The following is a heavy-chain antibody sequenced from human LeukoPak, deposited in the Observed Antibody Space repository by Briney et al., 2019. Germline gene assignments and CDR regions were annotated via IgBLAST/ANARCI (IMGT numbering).Heavy chain of an antibody. Sequence: GRSLRLSCAASGFTFSHYAMHWVRQAPGKGLEWVAVKSYDGSNKYYADSVKGRFTISRDNSKNTLYLQMNSLRAEDTAVYYCARQGIHLWFDFWGQGTLVTVSS. CDR3: ARQGIHLWFDF. D-gene: IGHD5-18*01. V-gene: IGHV3-30-3*01. CDR2: KSYDGSNK. CDR1: GFTFSHYA. J-gene: IGHJ4*02.